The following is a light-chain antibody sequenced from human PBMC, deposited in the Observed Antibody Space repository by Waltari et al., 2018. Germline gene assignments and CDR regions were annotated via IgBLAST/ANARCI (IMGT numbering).Light chain of an antibody. J-gene: IGKJ1*01. CDR3: QQYNTYSPT. V-gene: IGKV1-5*03. CDR2: KAS. Sequence: DIQMTQSPSTLSASVGDRVTITCRASQSISNWLAWYQQKPGIAPKLLLYKASSLESGVPSRFSGSGSGTEFTLTISSLQPDDFATYYCQQYNTYSPTFDQGTKVEIK. CDR1: QSISNW.